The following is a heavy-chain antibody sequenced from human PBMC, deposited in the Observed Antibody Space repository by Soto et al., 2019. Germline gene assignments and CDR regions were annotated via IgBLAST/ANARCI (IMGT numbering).Heavy chain of an antibody. D-gene: IGHD4-17*01. V-gene: IGHV4-39*01. CDR1: GGSISSSSYY. Sequence: QLQLQESGPGLVKPSETLSLTCTVSGGSISSSSYYWGWIRQPPGKGLEWIGSIYYSGSTYYNPSLKSRVTISVDTSKNQFSLKLSSVTAADTAVYYCARRAVSNTIYYWGQGTLVTVSS. CDR3: ARRAVSNTIYY. CDR2: IYYSGST. J-gene: IGHJ4*02.